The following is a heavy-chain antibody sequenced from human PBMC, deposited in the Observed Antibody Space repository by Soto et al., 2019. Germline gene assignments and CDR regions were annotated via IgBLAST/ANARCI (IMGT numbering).Heavy chain of an antibody. D-gene: IGHD3-10*01. V-gene: IGHV3-23*01. CDR3: AKEKAIWFGELIAWDY. J-gene: IGHJ4*02. CDR1: GFTFSSYA. Sequence: GGSLRLSCAASGFTFSSYAMSWVRQAPGKGLEWVSAISGSGGSTYYADSVKGRFTISRDNSKNTLYLQMNSLRAEDTAVYYCAKEKAIWFGELIAWDYWGQGTLVTVSS. CDR2: ISGSGGST.